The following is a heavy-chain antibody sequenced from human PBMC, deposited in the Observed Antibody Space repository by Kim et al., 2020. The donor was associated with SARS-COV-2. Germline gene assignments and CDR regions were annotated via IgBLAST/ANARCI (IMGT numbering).Heavy chain of an antibody. CDR3: AIDCIVVVPAAPDAFDI. V-gene: IGHV3-23*01. Sequence: GGSLRLSCAASGFTFSSYAMSWVRQAPGKGLEWVSAISGSGGNTYYADSVKGRFTISRDNTKNTLYLQMNSLRAEDTAVYYCAIDCIVVVPAAPDAFDIWGQGTMVTVSS. J-gene: IGHJ3*02. CDR1: GFTFSSYA. D-gene: IGHD2-2*01. CDR2: ISGSGGNT.